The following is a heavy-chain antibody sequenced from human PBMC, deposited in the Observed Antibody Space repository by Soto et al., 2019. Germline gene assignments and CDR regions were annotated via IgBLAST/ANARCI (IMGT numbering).Heavy chain of an antibody. CDR2: IVPMIGKV. J-gene: IGHJ4*02. D-gene: IGHD1-1*01. Sequence: QVQLVHPGAEVEKPGSSVKVSCTASGGTTSSYTISWVRQSAGQGLEWMGNIVPMIGKVDYAQKFQGSVTINADKSTRTVYMELSSLRSEDTAVYFCALRTGNWNPLADWGQGTLVTVSS. CDR3: ALRTGNWNPLAD. V-gene: IGHV1-69*02. CDR1: GGTTSSYT.